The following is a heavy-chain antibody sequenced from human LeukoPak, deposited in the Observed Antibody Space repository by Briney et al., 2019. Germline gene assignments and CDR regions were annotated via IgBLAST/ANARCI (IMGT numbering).Heavy chain of an antibody. Sequence: SETLSLTCTVSGGSISSYSWSWIRQPPGKGLEWIGYIYYSGSTNYNPSLKSRVTISVDTSKNQFSLKLSSVTAADTAVYYCARRRYGDYRPSFDPWGQGTLVTVSS. CDR3: ARRRYGDYRPSFDP. V-gene: IGHV4-59*12. J-gene: IGHJ5*02. CDR1: GGSISSYS. D-gene: IGHD4-17*01. CDR2: IYYSGST.